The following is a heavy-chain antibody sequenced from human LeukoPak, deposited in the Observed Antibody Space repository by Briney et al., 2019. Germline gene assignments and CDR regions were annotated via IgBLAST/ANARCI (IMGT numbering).Heavy chain of an antibody. D-gene: IGHD3-16*01. CDR2: IKETGSEQ. J-gene: IGHJ5*02. CDR1: GFTFSSYW. Sequence: GGSLRLSCAASGFTFSSYWMSWVRQAPGKGLEWVANIKETGSEQYYVDSVKGRFTISRDNAKNSVYLQMNTLRVEDTAVYYCAGGGGRKNYLMKTCGQETLVIVSS. CDR3: AGGGGRKNYLMKT. V-gene: IGHV3-7*01.